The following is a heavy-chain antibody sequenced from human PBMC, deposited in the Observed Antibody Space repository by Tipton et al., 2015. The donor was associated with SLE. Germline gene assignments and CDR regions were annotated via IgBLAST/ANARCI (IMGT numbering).Heavy chain of an antibody. CDR3: ARDAYCSGGSCYGFDP. D-gene: IGHD2-15*01. V-gene: IGHV4-59*01. J-gene: IGHJ5*02. CDR2: ISYSGST. CDR1: GGSISSYY. Sequence: TLSLTCTVSGGSISSYYWGWIRQPPGKGLEWIGHISYSGSTHYNSSLKSRVTMSLDASKNQFSLTVSSVTAADTAVYHCARDAYCSGGSCYGFDPWGPGPLVAVSS.